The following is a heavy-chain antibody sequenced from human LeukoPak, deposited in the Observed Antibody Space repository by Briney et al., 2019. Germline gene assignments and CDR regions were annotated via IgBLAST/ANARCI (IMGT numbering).Heavy chain of an antibody. J-gene: IGHJ4*02. V-gene: IGHV3-23*01. CDR1: GFTFSSSA. CDR2: ITGSGGST. CDR3: AKHARNSSGYRFDY. D-gene: IGHD3-22*01. Sequence: PGGSLRLSCAASGFTFSSSAMSWVRQAPGKGLEWVSSITGSGGSTYYADSVKGRFTISRDNSKNTLYLQMNSLRAEDTAIYYCAKHARNSSGYRFDYWGQGTLVTVSS.